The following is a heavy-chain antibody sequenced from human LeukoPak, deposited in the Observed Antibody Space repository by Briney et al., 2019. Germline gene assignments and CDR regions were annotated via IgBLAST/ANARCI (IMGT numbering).Heavy chain of an antibody. Sequence: GGSLRLSCAASGFTFSNYGMHWVRQAPGKGLEWVAVISYDGRNKYYADSVQGRFTISRDNSKNTLDLQMNSLRVEDTAVYYRARGRGASSGCNDYWGQGTLVTVSS. CDR2: ISYDGRNK. CDR1: GFTFSNYG. J-gene: IGHJ4*02. D-gene: IGHD3-22*01. CDR3: ARGRGASSGCNDY. V-gene: IGHV3-30*19.